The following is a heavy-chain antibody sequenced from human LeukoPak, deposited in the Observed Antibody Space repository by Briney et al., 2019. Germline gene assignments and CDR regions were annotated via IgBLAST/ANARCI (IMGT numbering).Heavy chain of an antibody. J-gene: IGHJ5*02. CDR2: VHPNSGNT. CDR1: GYPFTTWE. V-gene: IGHV1-8*01. D-gene: IGHD1-14*01. CDR3: ARGPRNDP. Sequence: ASVKVSCKTSGYPFTTWEINWVRQAAGQGLEWMGWVHPNSGNTAYAQKFQGRVTMTRDTSISTAYMELSGLKSDDTAVYFCARGPRNDPWGQGTLVAVSS.